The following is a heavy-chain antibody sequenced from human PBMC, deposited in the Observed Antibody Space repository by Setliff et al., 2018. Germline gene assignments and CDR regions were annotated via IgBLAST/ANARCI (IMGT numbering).Heavy chain of an antibody. CDR3: ARAVAGFFQYYYSYMDV. D-gene: IGHD6-19*01. J-gene: IGHJ6*03. CDR1: GYTFSSYA. CDR2: INTITGNP. V-gene: IGHV7-4-1*02. Sequence: ASVKVSCKASGYTFSSYAMNWVRQAPGQGLEWMGRINTITGNPTYAQGFTGRFVFSLDTSVSTAYLQISSLKAEDTAVYYCARAVAGFFQYYYSYMDVWGKGTTVTV.